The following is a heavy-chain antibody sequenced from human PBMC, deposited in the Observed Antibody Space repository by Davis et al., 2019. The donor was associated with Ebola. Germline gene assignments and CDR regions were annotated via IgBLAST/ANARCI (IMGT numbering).Heavy chain of an antibody. CDR1: GGSFSGFY. D-gene: IGHD6-13*01. Sequence: PSETLSLTCAIYGGSFSGFYWSWIRQSPGKGLEWTGEINHSGSTNYNPSLESRIKISIDTSKKQFFLKLSSLTAADTAVYYCARVGGNLGASGTMDVWGQGTAVTVSS. J-gene: IGHJ6*02. CDR2: INHSGST. CDR3: ARVGGNLGASGTMDV. V-gene: IGHV4-34*01.